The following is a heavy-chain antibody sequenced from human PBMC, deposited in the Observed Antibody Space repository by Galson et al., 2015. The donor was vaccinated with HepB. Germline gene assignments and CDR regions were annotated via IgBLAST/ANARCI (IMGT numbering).Heavy chain of an antibody. CDR1: GFTFTSYG. D-gene: IGHD3-22*01. J-gene: IGHJ4*02. CDR2: IWYDGSNK. Sequence: SLRLSCAASGFTFTSYGMHWVRQAPGKGLEWVAVIWYDGSNKYYVDSVKGRLTISRDNSKNTLYLQMNSLRAEDTAVYYCAREMGYSDISGYSYAFDYWGQGTLVTVSS. CDR3: AREMGYSDISGYSYAFDY. V-gene: IGHV3-33*01.